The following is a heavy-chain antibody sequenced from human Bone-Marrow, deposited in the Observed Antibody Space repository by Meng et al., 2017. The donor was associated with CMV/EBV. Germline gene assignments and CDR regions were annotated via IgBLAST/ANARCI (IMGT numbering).Heavy chain of an antibody. CDR1: GYTVTSYG. Sequence: ASVKVSCKASGYTVTSYGISWVRQAPGQGLEWMGWISAYNGNTNYAQKLQGRVTMTTDTSTSTAYMELRSLRSDDTAVYYCARSRTGYSSSWYGSNAFDIWGQGAMVTVSS. J-gene: IGHJ3*02. CDR3: ARSRTGYSSSWYGSNAFDI. D-gene: IGHD6-13*01. V-gene: IGHV1-18*01. CDR2: ISAYNGNT.